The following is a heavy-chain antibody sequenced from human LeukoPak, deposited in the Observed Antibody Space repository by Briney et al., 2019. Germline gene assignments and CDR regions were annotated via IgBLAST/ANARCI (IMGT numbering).Heavy chain of an antibody. CDR3: ARGLTYYYGSGSPRGFDP. D-gene: IGHD3-10*01. J-gene: IGHJ5*02. Sequence: GGSLRLSCAASGFTLRSYTMNWVRQAPGKGLEWVSSISSSSSYIYYADSVKGRFTISRDNAKNSLYLQMNSLRAADTAVYYCARGLTYYYGSGSPRGFDPWGQGTLVTVSS. CDR1: GFTLRSYT. CDR2: ISSSSSYI. V-gene: IGHV3-21*01.